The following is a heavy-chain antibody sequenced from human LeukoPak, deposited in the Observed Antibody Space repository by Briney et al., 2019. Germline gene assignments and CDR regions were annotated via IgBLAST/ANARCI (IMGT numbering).Heavy chain of an antibody. Sequence: PWETLSLTCTVSGAPISSYYWSWVRRPAGGGLERIGRIYTSGSTNYKPSLKSRVTMSVDTSKNQFSLKLTSVTAADTAVYYCARDGVENSSWYPLDSWGPGTLVTVSS. CDR2: IYTSGST. CDR1: GAPISSYY. D-gene: IGHD6-13*01. CDR3: ARDGVENSSWYPLDS. V-gene: IGHV4-4*07. J-gene: IGHJ4*02.